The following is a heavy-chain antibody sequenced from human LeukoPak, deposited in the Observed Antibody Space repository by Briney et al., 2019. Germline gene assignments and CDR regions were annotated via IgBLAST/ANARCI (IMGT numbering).Heavy chain of an antibody. V-gene: IGHV4-61*02. J-gene: IGHJ3*02. D-gene: IGHD6-19*01. CDR2: IYTSGST. CDR1: GGSISSGRYY. CDR3: ARGSSGWYHAFDI. Sequence: PSETLSLTCTVSGGSISSGRYYWSWIRQPSGKGLEWIGRIYTSGSTNYNPSLKSRVTISVDTSKNQFSLKLSSVTAADTAVYYCARGSSGWYHAFDIWGQGTMVTVSS.